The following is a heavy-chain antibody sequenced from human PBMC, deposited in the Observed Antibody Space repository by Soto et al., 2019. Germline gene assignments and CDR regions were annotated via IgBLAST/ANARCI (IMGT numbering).Heavy chain of an antibody. CDR2: IYPGDSDT. CDR1: GYSFTSYW. CDR3: ARLAAALIQWQDYYYMDV. Sequence: EVQLVQSGAEVKKPGESLKISCKGSGYSFTSYWIGWVRQMPGKGLEWMGIIYPGDSDTRYSPSFQGQVTISADKSISTAYMQWSSLKASDTAMYYCARLAAALIQWQDYYYMDVWGKGTTVTVSS. D-gene: IGHD6-13*01. J-gene: IGHJ6*03. V-gene: IGHV5-51*03.